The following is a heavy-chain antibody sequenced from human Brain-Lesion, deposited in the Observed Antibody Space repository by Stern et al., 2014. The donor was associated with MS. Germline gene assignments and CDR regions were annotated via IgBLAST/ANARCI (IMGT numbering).Heavy chain of an antibody. D-gene: IGHD1-26*01. V-gene: IGHV5-51*01. CDR1: GYSFTSYW. J-gene: IGHJ4*02. CDR2: IYPGDSDT. Sequence: EVQLVESGAEVKKPGESLKISCKGSGYSFTSYWSGGGRQRPGEGLEWMGIIYPGDSDTRYSPSFQGQVTISADKSISTAYLQWSSLKASETAMYYCARLFSGSYYYFDSWGQGTLVTVSS. CDR3: ARLFSGSYYYFDS.